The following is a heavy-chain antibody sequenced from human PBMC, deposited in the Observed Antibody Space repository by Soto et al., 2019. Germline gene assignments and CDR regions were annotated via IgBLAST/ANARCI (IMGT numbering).Heavy chain of an antibody. J-gene: IGHJ3*02. CDR1: GGTFSSYA. CDR2: IIAYFGNT. Sequence: ASVKVSCKASGGTFSSYAISWVRQAPGQGLEWMGGIIAYFGNTNYAQKFQGRVTITADKSTSTAYMELRSLRSDDTAVYYCARGVGVGATFDIWGQGTMVTVSS. V-gene: IGHV1-69*06. D-gene: IGHD1-26*01. CDR3: ARGVGVGATFDI.